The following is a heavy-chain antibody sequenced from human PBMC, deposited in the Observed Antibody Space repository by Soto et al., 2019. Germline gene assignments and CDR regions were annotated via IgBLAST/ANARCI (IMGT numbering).Heavy chain of an antibody. CDR1: GFTFSSYW. CDR3: ARMPNKSPQN. D-gene: IGHD2-2*01. V-gene: IGHV3-74*01. CDR2: ISNDGSS. J-gene: IGHJ1*01. Sequence: EVQLVESGGGLVQPGGSLRLSCVASGFTFSSYWMHWVRQAPGKGLVWVSSISNDGSSIYADPVKGRFTISRDNAKNTLYLQMNSLRAEAKAVYYCARMPNKSPQNWGQGTLVIVSP.